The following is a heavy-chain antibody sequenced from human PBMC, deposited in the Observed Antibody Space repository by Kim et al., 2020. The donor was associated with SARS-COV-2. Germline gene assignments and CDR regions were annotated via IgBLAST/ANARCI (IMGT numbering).Heavy chain of an antibody. V-gene: IGHV4-59*01. J-gene: IGHJ5*01. D-gene: IGHD2-21*01. Sequence: PTSPPSLESRGPISVDTPKNQFSLKMSSMTGADTAVYYCARVQAVMGLDSWGQGILVTVSS. CDR2: P. CDR3: ARVQAVMGLDS.